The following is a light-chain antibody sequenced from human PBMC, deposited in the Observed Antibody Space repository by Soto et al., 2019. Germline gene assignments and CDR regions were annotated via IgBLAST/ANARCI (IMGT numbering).Light chain of an antibody. V-gene: IGKV3-11*01. CDR1: QSVNTY. CDR2: DAS. Sequence: EIVLTQSPATLSLSPGERVSLSCRASQSVNTYFAWYQQKPGQAPRLLIYDASSRATGIPARFSGSGSGTDFPLTISSREPEDFAIYYCQQRSSWPLKFGHGNRVEI. J-gene: IGKJ1*01. CDR3: QQRSSWPLK.